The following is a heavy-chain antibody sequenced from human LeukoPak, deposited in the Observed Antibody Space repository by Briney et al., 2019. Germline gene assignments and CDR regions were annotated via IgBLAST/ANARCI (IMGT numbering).Heavy chain of an antibody. D-gene: IGHD2-2*01. V-gene: IGHV1-2*02. CDR1: GYTFTAYY. J-gene: IGHJ4*02. CDR2: INPNSGGT. CDR3: ARDIPSSHIFDY. Sequence: ASVNVSCKASGYTFTAYYIHWVRQAPGQGLEWMGWINPNSGGTNYAHKSQGRVTMTRDTSITTAYMELSRLRSDDTAVYYCARDIPSSHIFDYWGQGTLVTVSS.